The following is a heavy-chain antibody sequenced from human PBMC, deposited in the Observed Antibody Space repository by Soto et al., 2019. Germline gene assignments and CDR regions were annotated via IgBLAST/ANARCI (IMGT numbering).Heavy chain of an antibody. V-gene: IGHV2-5*02. J-gene: IGHJ4*02. Sequence: SGPTLVNPTQTLTLTCTFSGFSLTSRPMGVGWIRQTPGKALEWLAVIYWDDDKRYSPSVKSRVTIIKDTAKNQVVLLMTNMDPVDAASYYCAHRLGGSSWSDGYFDFWGQGALVTVSS. D-gene: IGHD3-10*01. CDR1: GFSLTSRPMG. CDR2: IYWDDDK. CDR3: AHRLGGSSWSDGYFDF.